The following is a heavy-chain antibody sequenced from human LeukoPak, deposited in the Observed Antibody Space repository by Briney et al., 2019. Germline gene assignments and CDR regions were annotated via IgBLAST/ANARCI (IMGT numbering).Heavy chain of an antibody. Sequence: GASVKVSCKVSGYTLTELSMHWVRQAPGKGLEWMGGFDPEDGETIYAQKFQGRVTMTEDTSTDTAYMELSSLRSEDTAVYYCATPVAAKEGFDYWGQGTLVTVSS. CDR2: FDPEDGET. D-gene: IGHD6-19*01. CDR3: ATPVAAKEGFDY. J-gene: IGHJ4*02. CDR1: GYTLTELS. V-gene: IGHV1-24*01.